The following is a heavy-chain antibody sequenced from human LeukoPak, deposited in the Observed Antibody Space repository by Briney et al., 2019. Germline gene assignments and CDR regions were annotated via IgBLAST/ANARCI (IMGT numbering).Heavy chain of an antibody. CDR1: GFTFSNAW. CDR2: IKSKTDGGTA. D-gene: IGHD5-12*01. J-gene: IGHJ4*02. CDR3: TTDQKLSGAIRRWLRSFDY. Sequence: KTGGSLRLTCAASGFTFSNAWMSWVRQAPGKGLEWVGRIKSKTDGGTADYAAPVKGRFTISRDDSKNTLYLQMNSLKTEDTAVYYCTTDQKLSGAIRRWLRSFDYWGQGTLVTVSS. V-gene: IGHV3-15*01.